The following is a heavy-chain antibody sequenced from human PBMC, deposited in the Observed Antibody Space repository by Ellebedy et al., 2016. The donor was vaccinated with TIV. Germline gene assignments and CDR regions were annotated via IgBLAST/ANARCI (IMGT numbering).Heavy chain of an antibody. D-gene: IGHD6-19*01. CDR3: ARRQVSALDY. CDR2: IYYTGAT. V-gene: IGHV4-39*01. J-gene: IGHJ4*02. Sequence: WVRQPPGKGLEWLGTIYYTGATSYSPSLKSRVTISIDTSSNQFSLNLTSVTAADTAVYYCARRQVSALDYWGQGILVTVSP.